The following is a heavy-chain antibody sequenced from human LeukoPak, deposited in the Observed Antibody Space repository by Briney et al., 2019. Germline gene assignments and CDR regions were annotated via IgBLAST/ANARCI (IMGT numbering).Heavy chain of an antibody. CDR1: GFTFSTYW. Sequence: PGGSLRLSCAASGFTFSTYWMSWVRQAPGKGLEWVANIKQDGSEKHYVDSVKGRFTISGDNAKNSLYLQMNSLRVEDTAVYYCARIETVAVVCMDVWGKGTTVTVSS. J-gene: IGHJ6*04. D-gene: IGHD1-14*01. V-gene: IGHV3-7*03. CDR3: ARIETVAVVCMDV. CDR2: IKQDGSEK.